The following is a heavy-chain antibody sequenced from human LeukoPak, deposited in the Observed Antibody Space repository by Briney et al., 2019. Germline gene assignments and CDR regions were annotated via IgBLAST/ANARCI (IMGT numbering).Heavy chain of an antibody. J-gene: IGHJ3*02. CDR1: GGSFSGYY. Sequence: PSETLSLTCAVHGGSFSGYYWSWIRQPPGKGLEWIGEINHSGSTNYNPSLKSRVTISVDTSKNQFSLKLSSVAAADTAVYYCARRRRIVGATPGAFDIWGQRTMVTVSS. CDR2: INHSGST. CDR3: ARRRRIVGATPGAFDI. V-gene: IGHV4-34*01. D-gene: IGHD1-26*01.